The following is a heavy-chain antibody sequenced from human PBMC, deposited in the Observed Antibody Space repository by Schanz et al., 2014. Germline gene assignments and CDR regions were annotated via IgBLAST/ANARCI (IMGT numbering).Heavy chain of an antibody. J-gene: IGHJ5*01. CDR1: GFTFSSYS. V-gene: IGHV3-23*04. CDR3: AKTPREYCNYDNCPNWFDS. Sequence: EVQLVESGGGLVQPGGSLRLSCTASGFTFSSYSMNWVRQAPGKGLEWVSAISASGGTTYYADSVKGRFTISRDNSKNTLYLQMNSLRAEDTAVYYCAKTPREYCNYDNCPNWFDSWGQGTLVTASS. CDR2: ISASGGTT. D-gene: IGHD2-15*01.